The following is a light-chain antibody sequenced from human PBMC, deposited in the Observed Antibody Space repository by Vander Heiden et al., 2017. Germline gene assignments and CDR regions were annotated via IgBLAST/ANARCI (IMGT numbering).Light chain of an antibody. Sequence: DIQMTQSPSSLSASVGDRVTITCRASQTISSYLNWYQQKPGKAPKLLISAASRLQTEVPSRFSGSGSGTDFTLIISSLQPEDFATYYCQQSHSAPLAFGQGTKVEIK. V-gene: IGKV1-39*01. CDR2: AAS. CDR3: QQSHSAPLA. CDR1: QTISSY. J-gene: IGKJ1*01.